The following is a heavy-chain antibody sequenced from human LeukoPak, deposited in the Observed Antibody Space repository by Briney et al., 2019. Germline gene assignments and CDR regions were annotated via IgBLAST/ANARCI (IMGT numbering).Heavy chain of an antibody. Sequence: LETLSLTCTVSGASISDSYWSWIRQPPGKGLDWIGYIYYSGGTNYNPSLKSRVTISVDTSKNQVSLEVGSATTEDTAVYYCARTHGLKFGDQGVWFDPWGQGTLVTVPS. V-gene: IGHV4-59*01. J-gene: IGHJ5*01. CDR1: GASISDSY. CDR2: IYYSGGT. D-gene: IGHD3-10*01. CDR3: ARTHGLKFGDQGVWFDP.